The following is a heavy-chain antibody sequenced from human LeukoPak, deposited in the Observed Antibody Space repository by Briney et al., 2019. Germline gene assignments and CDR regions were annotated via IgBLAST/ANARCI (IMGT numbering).Heavy chain of an antibody. CDR2: ISGSGGST. CDR3: AKGLVYLKEGWFDP. Sequence: GGSLRLSXAASGFTFSSYAMSWVRQAPGKGLEWVSVISGSGGSTYYADSVKGRFTISRDNSKNTLYLQTNSLRAEDTAIYYCAKGLVYLKEGWFDPWGQGTLVTVSS. V-gene: IGHV3-23*01. J-gene: IGHJ5*02. CDR1: GFTFSSYA. D-gene: IGHD2-8*01.